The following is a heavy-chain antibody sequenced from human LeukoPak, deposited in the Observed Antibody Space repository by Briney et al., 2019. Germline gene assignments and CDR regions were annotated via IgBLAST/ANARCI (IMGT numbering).Heavy chain of an antibody. J-gene: IGHJ6*02. CDR2: IIPKFDTA. Sequence: ASVKVSCKASGGTFSSYAISWVRQAPGQGLEWMGGIIPKFDTANYAQKLQGRVTMTTDTSTSTAYMELRSLRSDDTAVYYCARVKGVVPAATTYYYYGMDVWGQGTTVTVSS. CDR1: GGTFSSYA. CDR3: ARVKGVVPAATTYYYYGMDV. D-gene: IGHD2-2*01. V-gene: IGHV1-69*05.